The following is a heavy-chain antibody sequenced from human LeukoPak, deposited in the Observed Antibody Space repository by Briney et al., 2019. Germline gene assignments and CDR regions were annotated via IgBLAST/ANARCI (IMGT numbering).Heavy chain of an antibody. Sequence: SETLSLTCTVSGGSISNYYWSWVRQPPGKGLEWIAYIYHRGTTNYNPSLKSRVTISVDTSKNQVSLKLRSVIAADTAVYFCARVTSSWSRYYLDFWGQGTLVTVSS. V-gene: IGHV4-59*01. D-gene: IGHD6-13*01. CDR3: ARVTSSWSRYYLDF. CDR2: IYHRGTT. J-gene: IGHJ4*02. CDR1: GGSISNYY.